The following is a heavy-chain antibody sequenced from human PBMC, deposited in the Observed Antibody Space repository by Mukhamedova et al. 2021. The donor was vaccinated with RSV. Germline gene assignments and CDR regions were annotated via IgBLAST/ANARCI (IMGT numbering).Heavy chain of an antibody. Sequence: VRQAPGKGLEWVSVIYSGGSTYYADSVKGRFTISRDNSKNTLYLQMNSLRAEDTAVYYCAREGWFGALLEYYYYGMDVWGQGTT. J-gene: IGHJ6*02. CDR2: IYSGGST. CDR3: AREGWFGALLEYYYYGMDV. V-gene: IGHV3-53*05. D-gene: IGHD3-10*01.